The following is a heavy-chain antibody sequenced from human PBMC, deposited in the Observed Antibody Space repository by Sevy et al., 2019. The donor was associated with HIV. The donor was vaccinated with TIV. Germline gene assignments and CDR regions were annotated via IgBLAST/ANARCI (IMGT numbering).Heavy chain of an antibody. J-gene: IGHJ4*02. CDR3: ARGPLFGSDILTGYYDY. Sequence: GGSLRLSCAASGFTFSSYAMHWVRQAPGKGLEWVAVISYDGSNKYYADSVKGRFTISRDNSKNTLYLQMNSLRAEDTAVYYCARGPLFGSDILTGYYDYWGQGTLVTVSS. CDR1: GFTFSSYA. V-gene: IGHV3-30-3*01. D-gene: IGHD3-9*01. CDR2: ISYDGSNK.